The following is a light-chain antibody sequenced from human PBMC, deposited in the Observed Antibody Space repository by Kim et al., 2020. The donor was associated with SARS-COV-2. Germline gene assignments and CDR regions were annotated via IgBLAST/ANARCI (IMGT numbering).Light chain of an antibody. V-gene: IGLV4-69*01. CDR1: SGFAAYS. CDR2: VNSDVSH. Sequence: SIKLTSALPSGFAAYSIAWPQRQPEKGPRFLMNVNSDVSHNKGDGIPDRFSGSSSGPERYLTLSSLQSEDEADYYCQTWGTGSVIFGGGTQLTVL. J-gene: IGLJ2*01. CDR3: QTWGTGSVI.